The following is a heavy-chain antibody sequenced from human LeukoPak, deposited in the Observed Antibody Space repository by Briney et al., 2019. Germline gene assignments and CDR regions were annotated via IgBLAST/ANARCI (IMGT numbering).Heavy chain of an antibody. Sequence: ASVKVSCKASGYTFTTYVMNWVRQAPGQGLEWMGWINTNTGNPTYAQGFTGRFVFSLDTSVSTAYLQISGLKAEDTAVYYCARATLPDSSGYLYYYYYHIDVWGKGTTVTVSS. J-gene: IGHJ6*03. D-gene: IGHD3-22*01. CDR2: INTNTGNP. CDR1: GYTFTTYV. V-gene: IGHV7-4-1*02. CDR3: ARATLPDSSGYLYYYYYHIDV.